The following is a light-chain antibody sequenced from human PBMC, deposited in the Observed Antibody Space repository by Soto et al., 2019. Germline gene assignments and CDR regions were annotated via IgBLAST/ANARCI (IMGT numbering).Light chain of an antibody. CDR1: QSVSSYY. V-gene: IGKV3-20*01. Sequence: EIVLTQSPGTLSLSPGERATLSCRASQSVSSYYLAWYQQKPGQAPRLLIYGGSSRATGTPDRFSGSGSGTAFTLTISRLEPEDFAVYYCQQYGTSPPWTFGQGTKVEIK. CDR3: QQYGTSPPWT. J-gene: IGKJ1*01. CDR2: GGS.